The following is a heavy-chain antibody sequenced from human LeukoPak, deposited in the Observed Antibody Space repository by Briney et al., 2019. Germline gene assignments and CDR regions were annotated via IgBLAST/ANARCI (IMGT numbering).Heavy chain of an antibody. V-gene: IGHV4-38-2*02. D-gene: IGHD5-18*01. CDR3: ARPGRGYSYGYYFDY. CDR1: GYSISSGYY. J-gene: IGHJ4*02. Sequence: SETLSLTCTVSGYSISSGYYWGWIRQPPGKGLEWIGSIYHSGSTYYNPSLKSRVTISVDTSKNQFSLKLSSVTAADTAVYYCARPGRGYSYGYYFDYWGQGTLVTVSS. CDR2: IYHSGST.